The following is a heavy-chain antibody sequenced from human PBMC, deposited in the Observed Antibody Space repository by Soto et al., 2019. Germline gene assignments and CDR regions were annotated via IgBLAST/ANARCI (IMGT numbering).Heavy chain of an antibody. CDR3: ARDPTGEDDAFDI. CDR1: GYTFTSYD. Sequence: QVQLVQSGAEVKKPGASVKVSCKASGYTFTSYDINWVRQATGQGLEWMGWMNPNSGNTGYAQKFQGRDTMTRNTSISTAYMELSSLGSEHTAVYYCARDPTGEDDAFDIWGQGTMVTVSS. CDR2: MNPNSGNT. D-gene: IGHD3-10*01. J-gene: IGHJ3*02. V-gene: IGHV1-8*01.